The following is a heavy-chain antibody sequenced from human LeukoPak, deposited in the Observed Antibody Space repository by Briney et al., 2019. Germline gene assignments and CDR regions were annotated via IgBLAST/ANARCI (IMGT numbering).Heavy chain of an antibody. J-gene: IGHJ4*02. D-gene: IGHD3-22*01. CDR3: ARVPYYDSSGYDYPIDY. CDR1: GYTFTSYA. V-gene: IGHV1-3*01. CDR2: INAGNGNT. Sequence: ASVKVSCKASGYTFTSYAMHWVRQAPGQRLEWMEWINAGNGNTKYSQKFQGRVTITRDTSASTAYMELSSLRSEDTAVYYCARVPYYDSSGYDYPIDYWGQGTLVTVSS.